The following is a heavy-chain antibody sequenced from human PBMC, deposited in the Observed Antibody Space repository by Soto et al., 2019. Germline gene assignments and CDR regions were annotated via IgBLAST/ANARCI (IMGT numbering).Heavy chain of an antibody. D-gene: IGHD3-22*01. V-gene: IGHV3-7*01. J-gene: IGHJ6*02. CDR2: IKQDGSEK. CDR1: GFTFSSYW. Sequence: EVQLVESGGGLVQPGGSLRLSCAASGFTFSSYWMSWVRQAPGKGLEWVANIKQDGSEKYYVDSVKGRFTISRDNAKNSLYLQMNSLRAEDTAVYYCARAGYDSSGYYYYYYYGMDVWGQGTTVTVSS. CDR3: ARAGYDSSGYYYYYYYGMDV.